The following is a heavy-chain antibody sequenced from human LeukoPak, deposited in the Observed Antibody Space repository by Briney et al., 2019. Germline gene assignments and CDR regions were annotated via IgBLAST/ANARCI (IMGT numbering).Heavy chain of an antibody. J-gene: IGHJ5*02. Sequence: PGGSLRLSCAASGFTFSSYWMHWVRQAPGKGLVWVSRINSDGSSTSYADSVKGRFTISRDNAKNTLYLQMNSLRPEDTAVYYCVRVRVGGTDRWFDPWGQGTLVTVSS. V-gene: IGHV3-74*01. CDR2: INSDGSST. CDR1: GFTFSSYW. D-gene: IGHD4-23*01. CDR3: VRVRVGGTDRWFDP.